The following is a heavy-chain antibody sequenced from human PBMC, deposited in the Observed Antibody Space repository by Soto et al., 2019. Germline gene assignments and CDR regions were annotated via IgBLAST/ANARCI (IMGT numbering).Heavy chain of an antibody. CDR3: AREGDYDFWSGSAVYYFDY. D-gene: IGHD3-3*01. CDR2: ISYDGSNK. CDR1: GFTFSSYA. J-gene: IGHJ4*02. Sequence: QVQLVESGGGVVQPGRSLRLSCAASGFTFSSYAMHWVRQAPGKGLERVAVISYDGSNKYYADSVKGRFTISRDNSKNTLYLQMNSLRAEDTAVYYCAREGDYDFWSGSAVYYFDYWGQGTLVTVSS. V-gene: IGHV3-30-3*01.